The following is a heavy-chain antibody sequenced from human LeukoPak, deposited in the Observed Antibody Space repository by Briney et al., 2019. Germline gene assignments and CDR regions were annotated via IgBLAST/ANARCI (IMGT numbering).Heavy chain of an antibody. CDR1: GFTFRGSA. D-gene: IGHD4-17*01. CDR3: TRQDLTTVTRELGAHYYYYGMDV. Sequence: GGSLRLSCAASGFTFRGSAMHWVRQASGKGLEWVGRIRSKANSYATAYAASVKGRFTISRDDSKNTAYLQMNSLKTEDTAVYYCTRQDLTTVTRELGAHYYYYGMDVWGQGTTVTVSS. J-gene: IGHJ6*02. CDR2: IRSKANSYAT. V-gene: IGHV3-73*01.